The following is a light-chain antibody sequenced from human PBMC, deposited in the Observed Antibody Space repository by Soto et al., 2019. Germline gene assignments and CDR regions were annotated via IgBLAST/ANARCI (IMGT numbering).Light chain of an antibody. V-gene: IGLV2-8*01. CDR2: EVS. Sequence: QSALTQPPSASGSPGQSVTISCTGTSSDVGGYNYVSWYQQHPGKAPKLMISEVSKRPSGVPDRFSGSKSGNTASLTVSGRQAEDEAEYYCSSFAGNNNLVFGGGTKVTVL. CDR3: SSFAGNNNLV. J-gene: IGLJ2*01. CDR1: SSDVGGYNY.